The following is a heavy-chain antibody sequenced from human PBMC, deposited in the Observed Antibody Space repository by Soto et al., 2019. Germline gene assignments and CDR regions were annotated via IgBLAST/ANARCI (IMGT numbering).Heavy chain of an antibody. J-gene: IGHJ5*02. Sequence: QVQLVQSGSEVKMPGSLVKVSCKTSGGTFSRHAINWVRQAPGQGLEWMGGIIPLFGTTNYAQKFKGRVTISADESSSTDYMELSSLTSEDAAVYYCARAAIHGSSWYFWVDPWGQGTLVTVSS. D-gene: IGHD6-13*01. V-gene: IGHV1-69*01. CDR3: ARAAIHGSSWYFWVDP. CDR2: IIPLFGTT. CDR1: GGTFSRHA.